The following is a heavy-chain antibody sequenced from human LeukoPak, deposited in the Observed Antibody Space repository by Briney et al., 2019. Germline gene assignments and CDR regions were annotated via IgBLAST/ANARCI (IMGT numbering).Heavy chain of an antibody. CDR1: GFTFSSYA. CDR3: ARFYYDTSYASDI. CDR2: ISGSGGST. J-gene: IGHJ3*02. Sequence: GGSLRLSCAASGFTFSSYAMSWVRQAPGKGLEWVSAISGSGGSTYYADSVKGRFSISRDNSKNTLYLQMNSLRAEDTAVYYCARFYYDTSYASDIWGQGTMVTVSS. V-gene: IGHV3-23*01. D-gene: IGHD3-22*01.